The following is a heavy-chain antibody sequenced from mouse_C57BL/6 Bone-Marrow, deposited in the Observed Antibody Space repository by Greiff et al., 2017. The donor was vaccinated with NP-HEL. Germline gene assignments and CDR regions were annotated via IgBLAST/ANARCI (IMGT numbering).Heavy chain of an antibody. CDR3: ARPGSSPYWYFDV. D-gene: IGHD1-1*01. V-gene: IGHV1-76*01. J-gene: IGHJ1*03. CDR1: GYTFTDYY. CDR2: IYRGSGNT. Sequence: VKVVESGAELVRPGASVKLSCKASGYTFTDYYINWVKQRPEQGLEWIARIYRGSGNTYYNEKFKGKATLTAEKSSSTAYMQLSSLTSEDSAVYFCARPGSSPYWYFDVWGTGTTVTVSS.